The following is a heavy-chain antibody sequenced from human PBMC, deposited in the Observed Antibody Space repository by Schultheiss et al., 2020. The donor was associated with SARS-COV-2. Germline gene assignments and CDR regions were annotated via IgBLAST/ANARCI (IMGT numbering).Heavy chain of an antibody. CDR2: IKQDGSEK. CDR1: GFTFSSYW. Sequence: GSLKISCAASGFTFSSYWMSWVRQAPGKGLEWVANIKQDGSEKYYVDSVKGRFTISRDNAKNSLYLQMNSLRAEDTALYYCTRSSDAFDIWGHGTMVTVSS. J-gene: IGHJ3*02. CDR3: TRSSDAFDI. V-gene: IGHV3-7*03. D-gene: IGHD1-26*01.